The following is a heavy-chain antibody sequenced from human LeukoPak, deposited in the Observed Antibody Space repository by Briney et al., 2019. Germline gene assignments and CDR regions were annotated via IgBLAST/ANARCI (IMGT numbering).Heavy chain of an antibody. V-gene: IGHV1-2*02. CDR3: ATLTRPRVTYYYGMDV. J-gene: IGHJ6*02. Sequence: GASVKVSCKASGYTFTGYYMHWVRQAPGQGLEWMGWINPNSGGTNYAQKFQGRVTMTRDTSISTAYMELSRLRSDDTAVYYCATLTRPRVTYYYGMDVWGQGTTVTVSS. CDR1: GYTFTGYY. D-gene: IGHD2-21*02. CDR2: INPNSGGT.